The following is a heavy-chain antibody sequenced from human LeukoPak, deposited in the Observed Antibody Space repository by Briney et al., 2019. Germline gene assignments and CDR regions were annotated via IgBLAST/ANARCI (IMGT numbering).Heavy chain of an antibody. CDR3: VRSGYSNGWYRN. CDR2: IYAGGTT. J-gene: IGHJ4*02. V-gene: IGHV3-53*01. Sequence: GGSLRLSCAVSGFTVSRAYMNWVRQAPGKGLEWVSVIYAGGTTYYADSVRGRFTISRDNSKNTLYLQMNSLTVDDTAVYYCVRSGYSNGWYRNWGQGTLVTVSS. CDR1: GFTVSRAY. D-gene: IGHD6-19*01.